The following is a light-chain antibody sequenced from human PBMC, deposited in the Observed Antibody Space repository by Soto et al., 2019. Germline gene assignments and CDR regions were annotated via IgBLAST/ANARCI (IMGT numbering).Light chain of an antibody. V-gene: IGKV3-11*01. Sequence: EIVLTQSPATLSLSPGERATLSCRASQSVVSYLAWYQQKPGQAPRLLIYDASNRATGIPARFSGSGSGTDFTLTISSLEPEDFAVYYCQQRSNWPFGAFGQGTRLEIK. CDR1: QSVVSY. CDR2: DAS. CDR3: QQRSNWPFGA. J-gene: IGKJ5*01.